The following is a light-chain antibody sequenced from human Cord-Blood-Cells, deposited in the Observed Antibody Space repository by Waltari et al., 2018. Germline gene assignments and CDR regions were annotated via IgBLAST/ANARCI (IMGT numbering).Light chain of an antibody. Sequence: QSVLTQPPSASGTPGQRVTISCSGSSSNIGSNTVNWYQQPPGTAPKLLIYSNKQRPAVVPDRFSGSKSGTSASLAISGLQSEDEADYYCAAWDDSLNGLVFGGGTKLTVL. CDR2: SNK. CDR3: AAWDDSLNGLV. J-gene: IGLJ2*01. V-gene: IGLV1-44*01. CDR1: SSNIGSNT.